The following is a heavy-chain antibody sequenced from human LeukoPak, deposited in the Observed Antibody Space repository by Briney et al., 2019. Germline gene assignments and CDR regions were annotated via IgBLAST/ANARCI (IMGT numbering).Heavy chain of an antibody. Sequence: ASVKVSCKVSGYTLTELSMHWVRQAPGKGLEWMGGFDPDDGETIYAQKFQGRVTMTEDTSIDTAYMELSSLRSEDTAVYYCATVTTVEGWYFDLWGRGTLVTVSS. D-gene: IGHD4-23*01. CDR1: GYTLTELS. CDR3: ATVTTVEGWYFDL. V-gene: IGHV1-24*01. J-gene: IGHJ2*01. CDR2: FDPDDGET.